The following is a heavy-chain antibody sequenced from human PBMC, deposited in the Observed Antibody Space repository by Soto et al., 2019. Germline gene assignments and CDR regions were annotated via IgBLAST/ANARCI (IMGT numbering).Heavy chain of an antibody. D-gene: IGHD3-9*01. CDR1: GFTFSSYA. CDR3: ARERLRYFDWLPTGGYYGMDV. V-gene: IGHV3-30-3*01. J-gene: IGHJ6*02. CDR2: ISYDGSNK. Sequence: QVQLVESGGGVVQPGRSLRLSCAASGFTFSSYAMHWVRQAPGKGLEWVAVISYDGSNKYYADSVKGRFTISRDNSKNALSLQMNSLSAGDTAVYYCARERLRYFDWLPTGGYYGMDVWGQGTTVTVSS.